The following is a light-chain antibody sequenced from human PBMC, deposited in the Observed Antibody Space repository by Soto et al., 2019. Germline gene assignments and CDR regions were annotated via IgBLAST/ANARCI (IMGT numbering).Light chain of an antibody. V-gene: IGLV6-57*04. J-gene: IGLJ2*01. CDR3: QSYDKSSPSLV. Sequence: NFMLTQPHSVSESPGKTVTISCTRNNGRRASNYVQWYQQRPGSAPTTIIYEDKQRPSGVPDRFSGSVDSSSDSASLTISGLQTEDEAVYYCQSYDKSSPSLVFGGGTKLTVL. CDR2: EDK. CDR1: NGRRASNY.